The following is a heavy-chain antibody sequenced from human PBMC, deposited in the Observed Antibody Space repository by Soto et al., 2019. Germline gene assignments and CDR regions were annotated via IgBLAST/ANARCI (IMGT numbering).Heavy chain of an antibody. CDR2: IYYSGST. D-gene: IGHD2-15*01. CDR1: GGSISSSSYY. CDR3: AGGLVVVAATAGVDY. V-gene: IGHV4-39*01. J-gene: IGHJ4*02. Sequence: SSETLSLTCTVSGGSISSSSYYWGWIRQPPGKGLEWIGSIYYSGSTYYNPSLKSRVTISVDTSKNQFSLKLSSVTAADTAVYYCAGGLVVVAATAGVDYWGQGTLVTVSS.